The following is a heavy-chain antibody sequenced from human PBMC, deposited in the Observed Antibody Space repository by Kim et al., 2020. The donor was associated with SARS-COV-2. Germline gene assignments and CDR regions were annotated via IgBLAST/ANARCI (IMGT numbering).Heavy chain of an antibody. J-gene: IGHJ4*02. CDR2: T. V-gene: IGHV1-46*01. CDR3: ARDSGGDTPVG. Sequence: TSYAQKFPGRVTMTRDTSTSTVYMGLSSLRSEDTAVYYCARDSGGDTPVGWGQGTLVTVSS. D-gene: IGHD2-21*01.